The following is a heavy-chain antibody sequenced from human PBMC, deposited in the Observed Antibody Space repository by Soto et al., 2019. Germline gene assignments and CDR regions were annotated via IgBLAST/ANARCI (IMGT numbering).Heavy chain of an antibody. D-gene: IGHD5-12*01. V-gene: IGHV1-69*01. J-gene: IGHJ6*02. CDR3: ARGRWLQTNPYYYYGMDV. CDR2: IIPIFGTA. Sequence: QVQLVQSGAEVXKXXXXXXXXXKAXGXXXXXYAXXXVRXAXXXXXXXMXXIIPIFGTANYAQKFQGRVTITADESTSTAYMELSSLRSEDTAVYYCARGRWLQTNPYYYYGMDVWGQGTTVTVSS. CDR1: GXXXXXYA.